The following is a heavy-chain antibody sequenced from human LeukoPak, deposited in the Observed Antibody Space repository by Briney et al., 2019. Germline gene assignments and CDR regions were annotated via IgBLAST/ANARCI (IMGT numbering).Heavy chain of an antibody. J-gene: IGHJ6*03. Sequence: ASVKVSCKASGYTFTSYGISWVRQAPGQGLECMGWISAYNGNTNYAQKLQGRVTMTTDTSTSTAYMELRSLRSDDTAVYYCARTGYSRTYYYYMDVWGKGTTVTVSS. CDR3: ARTGYSRTYYYYMDV. D-gene: IGHD6-13*01. V-gene: IGHV1-18*01. CDR1: GYTFTSYG. CDR2: ISAYNGNT.